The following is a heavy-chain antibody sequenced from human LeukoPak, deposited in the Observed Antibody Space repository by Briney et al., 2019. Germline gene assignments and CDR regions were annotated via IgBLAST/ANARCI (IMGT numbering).Heavy chain of an antibody. Sequence: ASVKVSCKASGYTFTGYYMHWVRQAPGQGLEWMGGFDPEDGETIYAQKFQGRVTMTEDTSTDTAYMELSSLRSEDTAVYYCATEIGDWGQGTLVTVSS. CDR1: GYTFTGYY. J-gene: IGHJ4*02. CDR3: ATEIGD. V-gene: IGHV1-24*01. CDR2: FDPEDGET.